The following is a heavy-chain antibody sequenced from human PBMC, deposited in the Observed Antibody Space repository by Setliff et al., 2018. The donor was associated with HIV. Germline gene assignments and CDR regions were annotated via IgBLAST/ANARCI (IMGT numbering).Heavy chain of an antibody. CDR2: ISGSGSST. Sequence: GGSLRLSCTASGFSFSSYAMSWVRQAPGKGLEWVSGISGSGSSTYYADSVKGRSTISRDNSGDTLYLHMNNLRAEDTAVYYCAKASRGEYYDNSGFFVTYFDNWGQGKLVT. CDR3: AKASRGEYYDNSGFFVTYFDN. V-gene: IGHV3-23*01. D-gene: IGHD3-22*01. CDR1: GFSFSSYA. J-gene: IGHJ4*02.